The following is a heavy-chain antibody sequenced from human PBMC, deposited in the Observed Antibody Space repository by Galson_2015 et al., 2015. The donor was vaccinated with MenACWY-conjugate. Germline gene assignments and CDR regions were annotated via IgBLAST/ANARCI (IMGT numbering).Heavy chain of an antibody. J-gene: IGHJ4*02. CDR1: GFTFSSYC. Sequence: SLRLSCAASGFTFSSYCMNWVRPAAGKGLEWASYISFSSSTIYYADSVRGRFTISRYNAKNSLFLQMNSLRAEDTAVYYCARDNGGNEDYWGQGTLVTVSS. CDR3: ARDNGGNEDY. CDR2: ISFSSSTI. D-gene: IGHD4-23*01. V-gene: IGHV3-48*04.